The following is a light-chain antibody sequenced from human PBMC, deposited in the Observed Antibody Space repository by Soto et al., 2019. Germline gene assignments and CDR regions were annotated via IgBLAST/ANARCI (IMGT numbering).Light chain of an antibody. Sequence: EIVLTQSPGTLSLSPGERATLSCRASQSVSSSFLAWYQQKPGQAPRLLIYGASSRATGIPDRFSGSGSGTDFTLTISRLEPEDVAEYYCQQYVSSPLTFGGGTKVEIK. J-gene: IGKJ4*01. CDR3: QQYVSSPLT. CDR1: QSVSSSF. CDR2: GAS. V-gene: IGKV3-20*01.